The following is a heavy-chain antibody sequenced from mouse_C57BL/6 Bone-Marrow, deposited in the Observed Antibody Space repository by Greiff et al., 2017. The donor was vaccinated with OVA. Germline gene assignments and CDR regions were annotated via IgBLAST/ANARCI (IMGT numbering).Heavy chain of an antibody. CDR2: IDPNGGGT. D-gene: IGHD2-4*01. V-gene: IGHV1-72*01. CDR1: GYTFTSYW. J-gene: IGHJ1*03. Sequence: QVQLQQPGAELVKPGASVKLSCKASGYTFTSYWMHWVKQRPGRGLEWIGRIDPNGGGTKYNEKFKGKATLTVDKPSSTAYMQLSSLTSEDSAVSYGERCGGDYGGYFDVWGKGTTLTVSS. CDR3: ERCGGDYGGYFDV.